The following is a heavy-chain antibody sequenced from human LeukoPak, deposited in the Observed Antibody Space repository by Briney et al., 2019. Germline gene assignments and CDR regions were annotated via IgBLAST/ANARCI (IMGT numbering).Heavy chain of an antibody. CDR3: ARGGLYGVYYFDY. D-gene: IGHD5/OR15-5a*01. J-gene: IGHJ4*01. V-gene: IGHV3-7*04. CDR1: GFTFTSYW. Sequence: GGSVTHSCAASGFTFTSYWMTWVRQAPGKGLEWVANTKHDGSERYYVDSVKGRFTISRDNVKNSLFLQMDSLRAEDTAVYYCARGGLYGVYYFDYWGQGSLATVTS. CDR2: TKHDGSER.